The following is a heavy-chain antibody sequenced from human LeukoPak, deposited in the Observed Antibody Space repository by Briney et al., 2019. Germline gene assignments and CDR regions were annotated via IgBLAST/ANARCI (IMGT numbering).Heavy chain of an antibody. Sequence: ASVKVSCKASGGTFSSYAISWVRQAPGQGLEWMGRIIPIFGTANYAQKFQGRVTITTDESTSTAYMELSSLRSGDTAVYYCARAIGIAVAGGPDYYFDYWGQGTLVTVSS. CDR2: IIPIFGTA. J-gene: IGHJ4*02. CDR3: ARAIGIAVAGGPDYYFDY. D-gene: IGHD6-19*01. V-gene: IGHV1-69*05. CDR1: GGTFSSYA.